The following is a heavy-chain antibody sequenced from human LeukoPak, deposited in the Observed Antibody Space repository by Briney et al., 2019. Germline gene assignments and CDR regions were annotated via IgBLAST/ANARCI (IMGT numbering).Heavy chain of an antibody. CDR2: IIPIFGTA. Sequence: SVKVSCKASGATFSSNAISWVRQAPGQGLEWLGGIIPIFGTANYAQKFQGRVTITADESTSTAYMELSSLRSEDTAVYYCARDAAEYYYYGMDVWGKGTTVTVSS. J-gene: IGHJ6*04. V-gene: IGHV1-69*01. CDR1: GATFSSNA. CDR3: ARDAAEYYYYGMDV. D-gene: IGHD2-15*01.